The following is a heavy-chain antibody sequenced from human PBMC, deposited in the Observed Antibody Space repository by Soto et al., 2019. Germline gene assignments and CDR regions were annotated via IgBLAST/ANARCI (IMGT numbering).Heavy chain of an antibody. J-gene: IGHJ4*02. V-gene: IGHV3-48*01. CDR1: GFTFSSYS. D-gene: IGHD6-13*01. Sequence: GGSLRLSCAASGFTFSSYSMNWVRQAPGKGLEWVSYISSSRTTIYYPDSVKGRFTMSRDDAKNSLYLQMNSLRAEDTALYYCARWVAAAAQNYWGQGTLVTVSS. CDR2: ISSSRTTI. CDR3: ARWVAAAAQNY.